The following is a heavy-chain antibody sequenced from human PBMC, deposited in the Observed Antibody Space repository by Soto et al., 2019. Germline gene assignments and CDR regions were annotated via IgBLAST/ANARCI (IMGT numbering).Heavy chain of an antibody. D-gene: IGHD5-18*01. V-gene: IGHV2-5*02. CDR3: AHLPWKQLWPRAPVVY. CDR1: GFSLSTSGVG. Sequence: QITLKESGPTLVKPTQTLTLTCTFSGFSLSTSGVGVGWIRQPPGKALEWLGIIFWDDDKRYRPSLKSRVTITKDTSKNQLVITMTNMDPVDTATYYCAHLPWKQLWPRAPVVYWGQGTPVTVSS. J-gene: IGHJ4*02. CDR2: IFWDDDK.